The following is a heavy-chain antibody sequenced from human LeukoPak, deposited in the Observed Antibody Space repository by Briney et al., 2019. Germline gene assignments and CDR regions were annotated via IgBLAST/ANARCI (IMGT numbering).Heavy chain of an antibody. CDR2: IIPIFGTA. D-gene: IGHD3-22*01. Sequence: SVKVSCKASGGTFSSYAISWVRQAPGQGLEWMGGIIPIFGTANYAQKFQGRVTITTDESTSTAYMELSSLRSEDTAVYYCARKPTMRGLDYGYFDYWGQGTLVTVSS. CDR1: GGTFSSYA. V-gene: IGHV1-69*05. CDR3: ARKPTMRGLDYGYFDY. J-gene: IGHJ4*02.